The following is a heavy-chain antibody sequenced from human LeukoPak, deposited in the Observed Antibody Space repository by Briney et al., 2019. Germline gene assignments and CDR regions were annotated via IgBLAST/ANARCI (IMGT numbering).Heavy chain of an antibody. CDR2: IIPIFGTA. Sequence: SVKVSCKASGGTFSSYAISWVRQAPGQGLEWMGGIIPIFGTANYAQKFQGRVTITADKSTSTAYMELSSLRSEDTAVYYCASTRSGYYYFLSKNGFDYWGQGTLVTVSS. V-gene: IGHV1-69*06. D-gene: IGHD3-22*01. CDR1: GGTFSSYA. CDR3: ASTRSGYYYFLSKNGFDY. J-gene: IGHJ4*02.